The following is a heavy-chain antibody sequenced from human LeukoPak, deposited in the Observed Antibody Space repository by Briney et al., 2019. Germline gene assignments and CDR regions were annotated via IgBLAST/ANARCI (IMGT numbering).Heavy chain of an antibody. Sequence: SETLSLTCTVSGVSISSYYWSWIRQPPGKGLEWIGYIYYSGSTNYNPSLKSRVTISVDTSKNQFSLKLSSVTAADTAVYYCARDVGRFGEFKYNWFDPWGQGTLVTVSS. J-gene: IGHJ5*02. CDR2: IYYSGST. CDR3: ARDVGRFGEFKYNWFDP. CDR1: GVSISSYY. V-gene: IGHV4-59*01. D-gene: IGHD3-10*01.